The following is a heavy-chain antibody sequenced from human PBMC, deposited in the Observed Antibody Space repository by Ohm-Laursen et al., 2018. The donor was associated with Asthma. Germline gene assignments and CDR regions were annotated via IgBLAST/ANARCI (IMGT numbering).Heavy chain of an antibody. Sequence: SVKVSCKASGGTFSSYAISWVRQAPGQGLEWMGGIIPFFGTTNYAQKFQGRVTITADESTSTAYMELSSLRSEDTAVYYCARDSGPVRYDILTGYSWFDPWGQGTLVTVSS. D-gene: IGHD3-9*01. J-gene: IGHJ5*02. CDR3: ARDSGPVRYDILTGYSWFDP. V-gene: IGHV1-69*13. CDR1: GGTFSSYA. CDR2: IIPFFGTT.